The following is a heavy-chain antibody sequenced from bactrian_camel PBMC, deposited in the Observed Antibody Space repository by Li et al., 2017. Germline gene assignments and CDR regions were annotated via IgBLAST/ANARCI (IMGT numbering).Heavy chain of an antibody. CDR2: IDTDGST. Sequence: QVQLVESGGGSVQAGGSLRLSCGASGSIHGDACVGWLRQAPGKEREGVAAIDTDGSTSYADSVKGRFTISQDNAENSLFLQMSNLKPEDTAMYYCAASHSFILTPRFYRLESSDYPYRGQGTQVTVS. CDR3: AASHSFILTPRFYRLESSDYPY. CDR1: GSIHGDAC. D-gene: IGHD4*01. V-gene: IGHV3S53*01. J-gene: IGHJ4*01.